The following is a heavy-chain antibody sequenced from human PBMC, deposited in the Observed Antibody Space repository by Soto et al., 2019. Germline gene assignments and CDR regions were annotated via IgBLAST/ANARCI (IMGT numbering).Heavy chain of an antibody. CDR3: AREPPGYDSSSAFDI. CDR1: GFTFSSYW. J-gene: IGHJ3*02. CDR2: INSDGSST. Sequence: GGSLRLSCAASGFTFSSYWMHWVRQAPGKGLVWVSRINSDGSSTSYADSVKGRFTISRDNAKNTLYLQMNSLRAEDTAVYYYAREPPGYDSSSAFDIWGQGTMVTVSS. D-gene: IGHD3-22*01. V-gene: IGHV3-74*01.